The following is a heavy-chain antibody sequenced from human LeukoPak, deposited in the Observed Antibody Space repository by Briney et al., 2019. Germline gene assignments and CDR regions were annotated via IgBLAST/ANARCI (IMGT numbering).Heavy chain of an antibody. CDR2: INHSGST. CDR3: ARTPIAARRDNWFDP. D-gene: IGHD6-6*01. CDR1: GGSFSGYY. Sequence: SETLSLTFAFYGGSFSGYYWSWIRHPPGKGLEWIGEINHSGSTNYNRSLKSRVIISVDTSKNQFSLKLSSVTAADTAVYYCARTPIAARRDNWFDPWGQGTLVTVSS. V-gene: IGHV4-34*01. J-gene: IGHJ5*02.